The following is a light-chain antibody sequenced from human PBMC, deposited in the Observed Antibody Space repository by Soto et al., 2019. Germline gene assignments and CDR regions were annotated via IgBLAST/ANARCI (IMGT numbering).Light chain of an antibody. CDR2: EVS. J-gene: IGLJ1*01. CDR3: SSCAGSNNPYV. Sequence: QSALTQPPSASGSPGQSVTISCTGTSSDVGGCKFVSWYQQYPGKAPKLIINEVSKRPSGVPDRFSGFKSGNTASLTVSGLQPDEEADYYCSSCAGSNNPYVFGTGTKLTVL. V-gene: IGLV2-8*01. CDR1: SSDVGGCKF.